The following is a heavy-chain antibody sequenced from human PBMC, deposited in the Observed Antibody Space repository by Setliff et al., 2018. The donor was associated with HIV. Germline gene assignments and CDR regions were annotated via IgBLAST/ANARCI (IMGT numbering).Heavy chain of an antibody. J-gene: IGHJ5*02. D-gene: IGHD6-19*01. Sequence: PSETLSLTCTVSGGSISSHYWSWIRQPPGKGLEWIGEIIPSGSTNYNPSLKSRVTISVDTSKNQFSLKLSSVTAADTAVYYCARGVYSSGWYLLTRLDPWGQGVLVTVSS. V-gene: IGHV4-34*01. CDR2: IIPSGST. CDR3: ARGVYSSGWYLLTRLDP. CDR1: GGSISSHY.